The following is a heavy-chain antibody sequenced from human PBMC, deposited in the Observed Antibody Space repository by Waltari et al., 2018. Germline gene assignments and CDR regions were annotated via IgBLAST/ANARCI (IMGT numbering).Heavy chain of an antibody. Sequence: EGHLVGPGGGSVRPGGSLTHSCSVAAATLNNVRLGWLLQAPAMGREGLGKVRRDGVEKNDVDSVKGRFTISRDNAENSLFLQMNSLSAEDTAVYYCATAGAYSPQGGRYYYDSWGQGTVVSVS. CDR3: ATAGAYSPQGGRYYYDS. V-gene: IGHV3-7*03. CDR1: AATLNNVR. CDR2: VRRDGVEK. J-gene: IGHJ4*02. D-gene: IGHD2-21*01.